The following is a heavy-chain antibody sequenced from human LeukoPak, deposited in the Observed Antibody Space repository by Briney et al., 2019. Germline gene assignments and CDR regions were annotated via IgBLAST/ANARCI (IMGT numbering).Heavy chain of an antibody. D-gene: IGHD3-10*01. Sequence: PGGSLRLSCAASGFTFRSYVMTWVRQAPGKGLEWVSSISGSGTDTYYADSVKGRFTISRDNSRNTLYLQMNSLRAEDTAVYYCAKESPYYSGRDYYFDYWGPGTLVTVSS. CDR1: GFTFRSYV. V-gene: IGHV3-23*01. J-gene: IGHJ4*02. CDR2: ISGSGTDT. CDR3: AKESPYYSGRDYYFDY.